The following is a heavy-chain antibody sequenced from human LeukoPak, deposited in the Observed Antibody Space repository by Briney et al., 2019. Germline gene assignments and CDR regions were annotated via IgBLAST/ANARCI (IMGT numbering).Heavy chain of an antibody. CDR2: INHSGST. D-gene: IGHD5-18*01. V-gene: IGHV4-34*01. Sequence: SETLSLTCAVYGGSFSGYYWSWLRQPPGKGLEWIGEINHSGSTNYNPSLKSRVTISVDTSKNQFSLKLSSVTAADTAVYYCARPARYGNGYYYYYYMDVWGKGTTVTVSS. J-gene: IGHJ6*03. CDR3: ARPARYGNGYYYYYYMDV. CDR1: GGSFSGYY.